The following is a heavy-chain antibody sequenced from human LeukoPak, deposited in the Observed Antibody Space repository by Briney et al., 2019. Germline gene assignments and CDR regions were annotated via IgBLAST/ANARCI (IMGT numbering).Heavy chain of an antibody. CDR1: GFNVSSNY. CDR3: ARERSNSRSNWFDP. J-gene: IGHJ5*02. CDR2: THSGGGT. D-gene: IGHD2-2*01. V-gene: IGHV3-53*01. Sequence: PGGSLRLSCAASGFNVSSNYINWVRQAPGKGLEWVSVTHSGGGTDFAGSVRGRFTISRDNSKNTLHLQMNNLRAEDTAVYYCARERSNSRSNWFDPWGQGTLVTVSS.